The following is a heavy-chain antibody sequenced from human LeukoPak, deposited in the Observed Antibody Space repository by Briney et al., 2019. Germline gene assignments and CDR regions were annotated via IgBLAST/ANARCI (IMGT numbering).Heavy chain of an antibody. J-gene: IGHJ6*02. CDR1: RYTFTSYD. CDR3: ARWRIVAPLRYYYYGMDV. CDR2: MNPNSGNT. D-gene: IGHD2-15*01. Sequence: ASVKVSCKASRYTFTSYDINWVRQATGQGLEWMGWMNPNSGNTGYAQKFQGRVTMTRNTSISTAYMELSSLRSEDTAVYYCARWRIVAPLRYYYYGMDVWGQGTTVTVSS. V-gene: IGHV1-8*01.